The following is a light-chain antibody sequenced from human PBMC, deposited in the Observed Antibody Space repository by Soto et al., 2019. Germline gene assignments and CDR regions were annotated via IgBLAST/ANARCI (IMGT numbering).Light chain of an antibody. J-gene: IGLJ2*01. CDR1: RSNIGSNY. CDR2: RNN. Sequence: QSVLTQPPSASGTPGQRVTFSWSGGRSNIGSNYVFWYQQFPGTAPKLVIYRNNQRPSGVPDRFSGSKSGTSASLAISGLRSEDEADYYCTSWDDSLYHVVFGGGTKLTVL. V-gene: IGLV1-47*01. CDR3: TSWDDSLYHVV.